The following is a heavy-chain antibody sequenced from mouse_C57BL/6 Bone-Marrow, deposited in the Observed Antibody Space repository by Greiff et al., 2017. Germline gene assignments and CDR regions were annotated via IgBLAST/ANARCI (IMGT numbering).Heavy chain of an antibody. Sequence: EVQLQQSGAELVRPGASVKLSCTASGFNIKDDYMHWVKQRPEQGLEWIGWIDPENGDTEYASKFQGKATITADTSSNTAYLQLSSLTSEDTAVYYCTTPYYYGSSPYGYCDVWGTGTTVTVSS. CDR3: TTPYYYGSSPYGYCDV. D-gene: IGHD1-1*01. J-gene: IGHJ1*03. CDR2: IDPENGDT. CDR1: GFNIKDDY. V-gene: IGHV14-4*01.